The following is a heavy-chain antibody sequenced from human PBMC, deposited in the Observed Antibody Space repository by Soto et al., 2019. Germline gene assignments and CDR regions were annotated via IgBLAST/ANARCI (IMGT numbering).Heavy chain of an antibody. J-gene: IGHJ3*02. Sequence: HPGGSLRLSCAASGFTFSSYAMHWVRQAPGKGLEWVAVISYDGSNKYYADSVKGRFTISRDNSKNTLYLQMNSLRAEDTAVYYCARDGEQSGDVAFDIWGQGTMVTVSS. CDR1: GFTFSSYA. D-gene: IGHD2-21*01. V-gene: IGHV3-30-3*01. CDR3: ARDGEQSGDVAFDI. CDR2: ISYDGSNK.